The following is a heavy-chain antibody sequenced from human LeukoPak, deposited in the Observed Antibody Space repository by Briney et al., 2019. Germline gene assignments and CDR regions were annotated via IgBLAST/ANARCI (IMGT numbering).Heavy chain of an antibody. D-gene: IGHD4-11*01. CDR2: IIPILGIA. CDR1: GGTFSSYT. J-gene: IGHJ6*03. CDR3: ARDSTTTAGYYYYYYMDV. Sequence: SVKVSCKASGGTFSSYTISWVRQAPGQGLEWMGRIIPILGIANYAQKFQGRVTITADKSTSTAYMELSSLRSEDTAVYYCARDSTTTAGYYYYYYMDVWGKGTTVTVSS. V-gene: IGHV1-69*04.